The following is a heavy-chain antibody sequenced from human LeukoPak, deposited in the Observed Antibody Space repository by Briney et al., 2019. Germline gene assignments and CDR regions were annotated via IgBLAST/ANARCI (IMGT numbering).Heavy chain of an antibody. Sequence: GGSLRLSCAASGFSFHNYAMHWVRQAPGKGLEWMAVISYDGSNTYYADSVKGRFTISRDNSKRTIFLQMNSLRPDDAALYYCARDFIPPEHRGGCSCYSGQYHYYGMDVWGQGTTVTLSS. D-gene: IGHD2-15*01. CDR3: ARDFIPPEHRGGCSCYSGQYHYYGMDV. V-gene: IGHV3-30-3*01. J-gene: IGHJ6*02. CDR2: ISYDGSNT. CDR1: GFSFHNYA.